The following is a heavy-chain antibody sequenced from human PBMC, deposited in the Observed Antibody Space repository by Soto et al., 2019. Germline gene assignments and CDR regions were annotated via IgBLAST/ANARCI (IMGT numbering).Heavy chain of an antibody. D-gene: IGHD2-2*01. CDR3: ARRSIYASPLFAP. V-gene: IGHV4-59*08. J-gene: IGHJ5*02. CDR1: GGSISSYY. CDR2: IYYSGST. Sequence: SETLSLTCTVSGGSISSYYWSWVRQPPGKGLEWIGYIYYSGSTNYNPSLKSRVTISVDTSKNQFSLKLSSVTAADTAVYYCARRSIYASPLFAPWGQGTLVTVS.